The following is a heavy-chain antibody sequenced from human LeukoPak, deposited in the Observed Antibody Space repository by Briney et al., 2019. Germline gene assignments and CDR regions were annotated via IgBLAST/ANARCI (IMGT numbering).Heavy chain of an antibody. CDR1: GFTFSSYA. CDR3: AKDLTRCGDYAR. V-gene: IGHV3-23*01. Sequence: GGSLRLSCAAFGFTFSSYAMSWVRQAPGKGLEWVSAISGSGGSTYYADSVKGRFTISRDNSKNTLYLQMNSLRADITAVYYCAKDLTRCGDYARWGQGTLLTVSS. J-gene: IGHJ4*02. CDR2: ISGSGGST. D-gene: IGHD4-17*01.